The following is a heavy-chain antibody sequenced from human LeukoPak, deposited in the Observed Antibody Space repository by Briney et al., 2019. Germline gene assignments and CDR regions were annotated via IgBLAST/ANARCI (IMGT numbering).Heavy chain of an antibody. J-gene: IGHJ3*02. CDR2: IIPILGIA. CDR3: ARDYGGNSGWFDI. V-gene: IGHV1-69*04. D-gene: IGHD4-17*01. CDR1: GGTFSSYA. Sequence: ASVKVSCKASGGTFSSYAISWVRQAPGQGLEWMGRIIPILGIANYAQKFQGRVTITADKSTSTAYMELSSLRSEDTAVYYCARDYGGNSGWFDIWDQGTMVTVSS.